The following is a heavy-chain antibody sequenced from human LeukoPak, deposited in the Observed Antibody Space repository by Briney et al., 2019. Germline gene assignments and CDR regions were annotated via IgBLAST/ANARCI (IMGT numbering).Heavy chain of an antibody. V-gene: IGHV4-34*01. Sequence: PSETLSLTCAVYGGSFSGYYWSWARQPPGKGLEWIGEINHSGSTNYNPSLKSRAIISVDTSRNQFSLKLTSVTAADTAVYYCARGTLGGRYDAFDIWGQGTMVTVSS. CDR3: ARGTLGGRYDAFDI. CDR1: GGSFSGYY. CDR2: INHSGST. D-gene: IGHD3-9*01. J-gene: IGHJ3*02.